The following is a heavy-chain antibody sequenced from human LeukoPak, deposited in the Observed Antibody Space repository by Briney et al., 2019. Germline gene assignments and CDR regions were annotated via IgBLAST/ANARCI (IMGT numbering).Heavy chain of an antibody. CDR3: AREGDATVTYPWNWFDP. V-gene: IGHV3-33*01. J-gene: IGHJ5*02. CDR1: GFTFSSYG. Sequence: GGSLRLSCAASGFTFSSYGMHWVRQAPGKGLEWVAVIWYDGRNKYYADSVKGRFTISRDNSKNTLYLQMSSLRAEDTAVYYCAREGDATVTYPWNWFDPWGQGTLVTVSS. D-gene: IGHD4-17*01. CDR2: IWYDGRNK.